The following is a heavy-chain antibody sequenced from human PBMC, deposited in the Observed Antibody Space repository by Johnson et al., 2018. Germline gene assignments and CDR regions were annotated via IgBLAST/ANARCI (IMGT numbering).Heavy chain of an antibody. D-gene: IGHD4-23*01. CDR2: ISYDGSNK. CDR3: ARESRHMTTVETRPQRPYDAFDI. J-gene: IGHJ3*02. CDR1: GFTFSSYG. Sequence: QVQLQESGGGVVQPGRSLRLSCAASGFTFSSYGMHWVRQAPGKGLEWVAVISYDGSNKYYADSVKGRFTISRDTSKNTLYLQMNSLRVEETAVYFCARESRHMTTVETRPQRPYDAFDIWGQGTMVTVSS. V-gene: IGHV3-30*03.